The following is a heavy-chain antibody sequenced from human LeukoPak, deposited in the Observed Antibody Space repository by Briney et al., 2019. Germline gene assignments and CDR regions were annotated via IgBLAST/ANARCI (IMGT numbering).Heavy chain of an antibody. D-gene: IGHD3-22*01. CDR1: GFSFSTYW. Sequence: GGSLRLSCAASGFSFSTYWMSWVRQAPGKGLEWVANIKQDGSEKYYVDSVKGRFTISSDNSKNTLYLQMNSLRAEDTAVYYCAKSKYYYDSSGYYLYYFDYWGQGTLVTVSS. V-gene: IGHV3-7*05. CDR3: AKSKYYYDSSGYYLYYFDY. J-gene: IGHJ4*02. CDR2: IKQDGSEK.